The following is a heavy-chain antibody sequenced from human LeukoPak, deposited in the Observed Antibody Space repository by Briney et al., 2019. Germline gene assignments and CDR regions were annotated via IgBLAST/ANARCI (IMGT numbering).Heavy chain of an antibody. CDR1: GFTFDDYG. V-gene: IGHV3-20*04. D-gene: IGHD2-15*01. CDR3: ARGGRYCSGGSCYASAFDI. CDR2: INWNGGST. J-gene: IGHJ3*02. Sequence: AGGSLRLSCAASGFTFDDYGMSWVRHAPGKGLEWVSGINWNGGSTGYADSVKGRFTISRDNAKNSLYLQMNSPRAEDTALYYCARGGRYCSGGSCYASAFDIWGQGTMVTVSS.